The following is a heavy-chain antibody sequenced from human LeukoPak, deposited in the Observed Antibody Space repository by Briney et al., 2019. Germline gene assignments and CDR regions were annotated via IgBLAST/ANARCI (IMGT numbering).Heavy chain of an antibody. CDR3: ASLFVSTAVSSYYDILTGYYED. V-gene: IGHV4-34*01. J-gene: IGHJ4*02. CDR2: INHSGST. D-gene: IGHD3-9*01. Sequence: SETLSLTCAVYGGSFSGYYWSWIRQPPGKGLEWIGEINHSGSTNYNPSLKSRVTISVDTSKNQFSLKLSSVTAADTAVYYCASLFVSTAVSSYYDILTGYYEDWGQGTLVTVSS. CDR1: GGSFSGYY.